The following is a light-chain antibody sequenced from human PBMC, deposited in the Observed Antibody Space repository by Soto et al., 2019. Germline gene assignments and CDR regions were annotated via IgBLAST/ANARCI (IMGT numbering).Light chain of an antibody. CDR2: DVS. CDR3: SSYTSISTYVV. J-gene: IGLJ2*01. CDR1: SSDVGGYNY. Sequence: QSALTQPASVSGSPGQSITISCTGTSSDVGGYNYVSWYQQHPGKAPKLLICDVSNRPSGVSNRFSGSKSGNTASLTISGLQAEDEADYYCSSYTSISTYVVFGGGTKRPS. V-gene: IGLV2-14*03.